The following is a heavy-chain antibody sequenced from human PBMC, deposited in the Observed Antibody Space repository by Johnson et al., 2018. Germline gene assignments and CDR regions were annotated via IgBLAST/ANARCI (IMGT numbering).Heavy chain of an antibody. CDR2: ISYDGSNK. CDR3: ARDPYFDTGYYYYYMDV. Sequence: VQLVESGGGVVQPGRSLRLSCAASGFTFSSYAMHWVRQAPGKGLEWVAVISYDGSNKYYADSVKGRFTISRDNSKNTLYLQRNSLRAEDTAVYYCARDPYFDTGYYYYYMDVWGKGTTVTVSS. D-gene: IGHD3-9*01. J-gene: IGHJ6*03. V-gene: IGHV3-30-3*01. CDR1: GFTFSSYA.